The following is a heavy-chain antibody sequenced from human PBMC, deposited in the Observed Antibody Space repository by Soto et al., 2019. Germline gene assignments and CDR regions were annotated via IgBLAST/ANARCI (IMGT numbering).Heavy chain of an antibody. CDR1: GFPFTGYA. Sequence: GGSLRLSCAASGFPFTGYAMSWVRQAPGKGMEWVSATSGHGDATFYADSVKGRFTISRDNSKNTLYLQMNSLRAEDTAVYYCARVPFYDILTGYYNGRYYYGMDVWGQGTTVTVSS. V-gene: IGHV3-23*01. CDR2: TSGHGDAT. J-gene: IGHJ6*02. D-gene: IGHD3-9*01. CDR3: ARVPFYDILTGYYNGRYYYGMDV.